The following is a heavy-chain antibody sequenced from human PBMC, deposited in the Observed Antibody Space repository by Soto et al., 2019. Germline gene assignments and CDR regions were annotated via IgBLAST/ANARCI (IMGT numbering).Heavy chain of an antibody. Sequence: QVQLVQSGAEVKKPGSSVKVSCKASGGTFSSYAISWVRQAPGQGLEWMGGIIPIFGTANYAQKFQGRVTITADESTSTAYMELSSLRSEDTAVYYCARLAVAGGYYYCGMDVWGQGTTVTVSS. CDR2: IIPIFGTA. V-gene: IGHV1-69*01. CDR3: ARLAVAGGYYYCGMDV. CDR1: GGTFSSYA. D-gene: IGHD6-19*01. J-gene: IGHJ6*02.